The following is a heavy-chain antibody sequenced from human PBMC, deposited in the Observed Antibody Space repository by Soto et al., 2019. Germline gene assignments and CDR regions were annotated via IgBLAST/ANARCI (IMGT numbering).Heavy chain of an antibody. D-gene: IGHD2-2*01. V-gene: IGHV1-18*01. CDR1: GYTFSNYG. J-gene: IGHJ5*02. Sequence: ASVKVSCKTSGYTFSNYGITWVRQAPGQPLEWLGWISLYSDGTNYAQKFQGRVSMTTDTSTTTAYMELRSLRSDDTAVYYCARLVTGAEAWFRPLGQGTLVSVSS. CDR2: ISLYSDGT. CDR3: ARLVTGAEAWFRP.